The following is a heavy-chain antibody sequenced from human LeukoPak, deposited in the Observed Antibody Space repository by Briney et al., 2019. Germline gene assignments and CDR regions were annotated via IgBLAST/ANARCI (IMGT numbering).Heavy chain of an antibody. CDR2: ISSSSSYI. J-gene: IGHJ4*02. CDR1: GFTFSSYT. Sequence: PGGSLRLSCAASGFTFSSYTMNWVRQAPEKGLEWVSSISSSSSYIYYTDSVKGRFTISRDNAKNSLYLQMNSLRAEDTAVYYCARSLTIFGVVIPSSDYWGQGTLVTVSS. D-gene: IGHD3-3*01. CDR3: ARSLTIFGVVIPSSDY. V-gene: IGHV3-21*01.